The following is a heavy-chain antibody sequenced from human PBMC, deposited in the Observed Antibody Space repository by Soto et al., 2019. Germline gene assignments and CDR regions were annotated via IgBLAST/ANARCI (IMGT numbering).Heavy chain of an antibody. CDR2: INAGGSA. V-gene: IGHV4-34*02. CDR1: GGSFSGYT. J-gene: IGHJ4*02. CDR3: ARGLFIETSYSGGWYFFDF. Sequence: QVQLQQWGAGLLKPSETLSLTCAVHGGSFSGYTWTWIRQSPGKGLEWIGQINAGGSANYNPSLKRRDTISVGTSNTEFFLDLTSVPAADTAVYYCARGLFIETSYSGGWYFFDFWGQGTLVTVSS. D-gene: IGHD3-10*01.